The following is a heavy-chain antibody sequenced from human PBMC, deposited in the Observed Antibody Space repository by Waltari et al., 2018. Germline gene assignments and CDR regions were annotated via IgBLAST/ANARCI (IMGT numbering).Heavy chain of an antibody. CDR2: SYHSGST. CDR1: GHSLSSRYY. J-gene: IGHJ4*02. CDR3: ASTPRSSWYEPFDY. D-gene: IGHD6-13*01. V-gene: IGHV4-38-2*01. Sequence: QVQLPESGPGLVKPSGALAPTCLVAGHSLSSRYYRGWIRQPPGKGLEWIGSSYHSGSTYYTPSRKSRVTISVDTSNTQFSLKLSSVTAAYTAVYYCASTPRSSWYEPFDYWGQGTLVTVSS.